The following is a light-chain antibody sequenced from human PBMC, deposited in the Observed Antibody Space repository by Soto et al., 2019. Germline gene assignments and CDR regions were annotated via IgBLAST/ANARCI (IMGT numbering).Light chain of an antibody. Sequence: DIQMTQSPSTLSASVGDRVTITCRASQSISSWLAWYQQKPGKAPKLVIYKASSLERGVPSRFSGSGSGTEFTLTISSLQPDDFATYYCQQYDTYSVTFGGGTKVEIK. V-gene: IGKV1-5*03. CDR3: QQYDTYSVT. J-gene: IGKJ4*01. CDR2: KAS. CDR1: QSISSW.